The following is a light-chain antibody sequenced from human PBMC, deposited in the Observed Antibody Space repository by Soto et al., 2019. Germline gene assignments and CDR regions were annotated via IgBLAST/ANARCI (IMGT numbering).Light chain of an antibody. CDR3: QQYGSSSWT. CDR2: ATS. J-gene: IGKJ1*01. CDR1: QSISSS. V-gene: IGKV1-39*01. Sequence: DIPMTQSPSSLSASVGDRVTITCRASQSISSSLNWYQQKPGKAPELLIYATSNLQSGVPSRFSGSGAGTEFTLTISRLEPEDFAVDYCQQYGSSSWTFGQGTKVDIK.